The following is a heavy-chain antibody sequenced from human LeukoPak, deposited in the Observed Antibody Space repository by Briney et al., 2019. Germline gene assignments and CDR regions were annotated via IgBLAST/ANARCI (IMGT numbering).Heavy chain of an antibody. D-gene: IGHD3-10*01. CDR2: INPNSGGT. CDR3: ARRITMVRGVISQSNWFDP. CDR1: GYTFTGYY. Sequence: ASVKVSCKASGYTFTGYYMHWVRQAPGQGLEWMGWINPNSGGTNYAQMFQGRVTMTRDTSISTAYMELSRLRSDDTAVYYCARRITMVRGVISQSNWFDPWGQGTLVTVSS. V-gene: IGHV1-2*02. J-gene: IGHJ5*02.